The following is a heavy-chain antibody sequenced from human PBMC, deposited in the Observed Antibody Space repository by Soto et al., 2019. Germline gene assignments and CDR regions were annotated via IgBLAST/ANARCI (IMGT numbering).Heavy chain of an antibody. CDR1: GYTFTSYY. Sequence: KVSCKASGYTFTSYYMHWVRQAPGQGLEWMGIINPSGGSTSYAQKFQGRVTMTRDTSTSTVYMELSSLRSEDTAVYYCASRRNFPTYYYYYGMDVWGQGTTVTVSS. CDR3: ASRRNFPTYYYYYGMDV. J-gene: IGHJ6*02. V-gene: IGHV1-46*01. D-gene: IGHD4-4*01. CDR2: INPSGGST.